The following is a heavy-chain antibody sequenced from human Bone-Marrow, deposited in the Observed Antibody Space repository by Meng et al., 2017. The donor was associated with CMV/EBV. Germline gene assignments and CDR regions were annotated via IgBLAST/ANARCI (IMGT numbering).Heavy chain of an antibody. Sequence: GGSLKISCAASGFSFNTYDMHWVRQVAGKGLDWVSAIGTAGDTYDAGSVKGRLTISRDNAKNSLYLQMNSLRAEDTAVYYCARDSSRYGFWSGSNWFDPWGQGTLVTVSS. CDR1: GFSFNTYD. J-gene: IGHJ5*02. CDR2: IGTAGDT. CDR3: ARDSSRYGFWSGSNWFDP. V-gene: IGHV3-13*01. D-gene: IGHD3-3*01.